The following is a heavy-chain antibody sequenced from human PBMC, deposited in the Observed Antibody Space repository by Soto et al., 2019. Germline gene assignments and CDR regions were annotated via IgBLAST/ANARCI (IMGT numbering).Heavy chain of an antibody. CDR2: IYHSGST. D-gene: IGHD3-10*01. J-gene: IGHJ6*02. Sequence: QVQLQESGPRLVKPSGTLSLTCAVSGGSISGINWWYWVRQPPGKGLEWIGEIYHSGSTHYNPSLKSRVTMSVDNSKNLFSLNLNSVTAADTPVYYCARFGGGINVWGQGTTVTVSS. CDR3: ARFGGGINV. V-gene: IGHV4-4*02. CDR1: GGSISGINW.